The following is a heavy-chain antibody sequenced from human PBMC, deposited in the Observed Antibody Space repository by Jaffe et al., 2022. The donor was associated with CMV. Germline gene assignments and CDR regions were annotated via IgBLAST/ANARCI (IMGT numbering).Heavy chain of an antibody. J-gene: IGHJ6*02. V-gene: IGHV1-46*01. CDR2: INPSGGST. Sequence: QVQLVQSGAEVKKPGASVKVSCKASGYTFTSYYMHWVRQAPGQGLEWMGIINPSGGSTSYAQKFQGRVTMTRDTSTSTVYMELSSLRSEDTAVYYCARAYDGDYDNYYYGMDVWGQGTTVTVSS. CDR1: GYTFTSYY. D-gene: IGHD4-17*01. CDR3: ARAYDGDYDNYYYGMDV.